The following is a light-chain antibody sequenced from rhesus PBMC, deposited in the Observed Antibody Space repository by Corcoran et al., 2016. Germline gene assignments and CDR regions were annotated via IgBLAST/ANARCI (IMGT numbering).Light chain of an antibody. CDR2: DVS. J-gene: IGKJ4*01. CDR3: LQHNDYPLT. V-gene: IGKV1-28*03. Sequence: DIQMTQSPSSLSASVGDTVTITCRASQGIRSYLKWYQQKPGKAPKILFYDVSRLERGVPSRFSGSGSGTDFTLTNSSLQPEDFAVYYYLQHNDYPLTFGRGTKVEIK. CDR1: QGIRSY.